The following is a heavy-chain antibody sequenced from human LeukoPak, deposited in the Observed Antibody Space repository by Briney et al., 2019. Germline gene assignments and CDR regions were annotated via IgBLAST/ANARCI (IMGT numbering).Heavy chain of an antibody. V-gene: IGHV3-23*01. CDR2: ISGSGGST. J-gene: IGHJ6*03. CDR1: GFTFSSYG. Sequence: PGGSLRLSCAASGFTFSSYGMSWVRQAPGKGLEWVSAISGSGGSTYYADSVKGRFTISRDNSKNTLYLQMNSLRAEDTAVYYCAKDLTVVVPADRFGYYYYMDVWGKGTTVTISS. CDR3: AKDLTVVVPADRFGYYYYMDV. D-gene: IGHD2-2*01.